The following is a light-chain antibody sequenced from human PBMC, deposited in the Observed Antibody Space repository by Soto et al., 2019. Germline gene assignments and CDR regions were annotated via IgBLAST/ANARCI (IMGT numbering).Light chain of an antibody. CDR3: QHGYSTPLT. CDR1: QSISTY. Sequence: DIQMTQSPSSLSASVGDRVTITGRASQSISTYLHWYQQKPGKAPNLLIYAASTLQSGVPSRFSGSGSGTDFTLTISSLQPEDSATYFCQHGYSTPLTFGGGTKVDIK. V-gene: IGKV1-39*01. J-gene: IGKJ4*01. CDR2: AAS.